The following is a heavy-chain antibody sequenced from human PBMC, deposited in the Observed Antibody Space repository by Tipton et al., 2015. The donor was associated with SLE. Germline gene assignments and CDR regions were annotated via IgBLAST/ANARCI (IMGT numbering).Heavy chain of an antibody. V-gene: IGHV3-66*01. CDR2: IYSGGST. CDR1: GFTFSSYA. J-gene: IGHJ6*02. CDR3: ARDRDYGMDV. Sequence: LRLSCAASGFTFSSYAMSWVRQAPGKGLEWVSVIYSGGSTYYADSVKGRFTISRDNSQNTVYLQMNSLRVEDTAVYYCARDRDYGMDVWGQGTTVTVSS.